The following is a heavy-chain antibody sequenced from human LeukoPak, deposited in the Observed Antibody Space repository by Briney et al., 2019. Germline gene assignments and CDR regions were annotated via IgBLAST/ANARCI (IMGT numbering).Heavy chain of an antibody. CDR3: ARARVEWELLLDY. CDR1: GYTFTGYY. V-gene: IGHV1-2*02. Sequence: ASVKVSCKASGYTFTGYYMHWVRQAPGQGLEWMGWINPNSGGTNYAQKFQGRVTMTRDTSISTAYMELGRLRSDDTAVYYCARARVEWELLLDYWGQGTLVTVSS. J-gene: IGHJ4*02. CDR2: INPNSGGT. D-gene: IGHD1-26*01.